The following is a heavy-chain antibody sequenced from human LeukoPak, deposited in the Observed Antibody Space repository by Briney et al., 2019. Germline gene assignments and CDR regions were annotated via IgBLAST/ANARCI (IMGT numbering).Heavy chain of an antibody. CDR3: GRDRGGGDFDY. V-gene: IGHV3-48*01. J-gene: IGHJ4*02. CDR2: ISSSSSTI. Sequence: GGSLRLSCAASGFTFSSYSMNWVRQAPGKGLEWVSYISSSSSTIYYADSVKGRFTISRDNAKNSLYLQMNSLRAEDTAVYYCGRDRGGGDFDYWGQGTLVTVSS. D-gene: IGHD3-10*01. CDR1: GFTFSSYS.